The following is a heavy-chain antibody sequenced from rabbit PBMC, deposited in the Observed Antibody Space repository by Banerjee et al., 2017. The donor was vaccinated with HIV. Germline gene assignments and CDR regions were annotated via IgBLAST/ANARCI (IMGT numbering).Heavy chain of an antibody. D-gene: IGHD1-1*01. CDR2: IDPVFGST. V-gene: IGHV1S7*01. Sequence: QLVQSWGGLVQPGGSLKLSCKASGFDFSSYYMSWVRQAPGKGLEWIGYIDPVFGSTYYASWVNGRFTISSHNAQNTLYLQLNSLTAADTATYFCARDGLYASSSGYYLTFNLWGPGTLVTVS. J-gene: IGHJ4*01. CDR3: ARDGLYASSSGYYLTFNL. CDR1: GFDFSSYY.